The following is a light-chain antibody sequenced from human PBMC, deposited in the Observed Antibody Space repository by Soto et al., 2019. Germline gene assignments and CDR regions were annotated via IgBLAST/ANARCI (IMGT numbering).Light chain of an antibody. CDR2: EVN. J-gene: IGLJ1*01. CDR1: SSDVGGYNY. V-gene: IGLV2-14*01. CDR3: TSYTSRNTYF. Sequence: QSALTQPASVSASPGQSITISCTGTSSDVGGYNYVSWYQQHPGKAPKLIIYEVNNRPSGVSNRFSGSKSGNTASLTISGLQPEDEADYYCTSYTSRNTYFFGIGTKLTVL.